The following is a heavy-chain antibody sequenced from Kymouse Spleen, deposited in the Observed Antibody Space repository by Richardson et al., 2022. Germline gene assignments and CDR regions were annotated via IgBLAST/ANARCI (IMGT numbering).Heavy chain of an antibody. CDR2: IWYDGSNK. CDR3: ARAITMVRGDNWFDP. CDR1: GFTFSSYG. Sequence: QVQLVESGGGVVQPGRSLRLSCAASGFTFSSYGMHWVRQAPGKGLEWVAVIWYDGSNKYYADSVKGRFTISRDNSKNTLYLQMNSLRAEDTAVYYCARAITMVRGDNWFDPWGQGTLVTVSS. J-gene: IGHJ5*02. D-gene: IGHD3-10*01. V-gene: IGHV3-33*01.